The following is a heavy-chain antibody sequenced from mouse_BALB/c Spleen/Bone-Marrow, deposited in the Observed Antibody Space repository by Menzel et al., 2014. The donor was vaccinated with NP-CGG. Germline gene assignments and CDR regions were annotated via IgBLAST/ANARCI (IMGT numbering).Heavy chain of an antibody. Sequence: VQLQESGPGLVAPSQSLSITCTVSGFSLTSXGXSWIXQPPGXGLEWLXVIWXXGSTNYHSALLSRLSISKDNSKSQVFLKLNSLQTDDTATYYCAKQDYYRYDYAMDYWGQGTSVTVSS. CDR1: GFSLTSXG. CDR2: IWXXGST. D-gene: IGHD2-14*01. V-gene: IGHV2-3*01. CDR3: AKQDYYRYDYAMDY. J-gene: IGHJ4*01.